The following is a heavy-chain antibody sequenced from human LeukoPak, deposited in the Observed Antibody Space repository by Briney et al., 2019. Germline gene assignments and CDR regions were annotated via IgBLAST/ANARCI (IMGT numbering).Heavy chain of an antibody. CDR3: ARDPGEQWLGLFDY. Sequence: PGGSLRLSCAASGFTFSSYAMHWVRQAPGKGLEWVAVISYDGSNKYYADSVKGRFTISRDNSKNTLYLQMNSLRAEDTAVYYCARDPGEQWLGLFDYWGQGTLVTVSS. J-gene: IGHJ4*02. D-gene: IGHD6-19*01. CDR1: GFTFSSYA. CDR2: ISYDGSNK. V-gene: IGHV3-30-3*01.